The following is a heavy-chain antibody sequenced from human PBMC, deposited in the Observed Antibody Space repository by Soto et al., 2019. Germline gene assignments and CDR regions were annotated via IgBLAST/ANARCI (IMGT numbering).Heavy chain of an antibody. Sequence: GESLKISCKGSGYSFTSYWISWVRQMPGKGLEWMGRIDPSDSYTNYSPSFQGHVTISADKSISTAYLRWSSLKASDTAMYYCARHAGSGSYSPYYYYGMDVWGQGTTVTVSS. CDR1: GYSFTSYW. D-gene: IGHD3-10*01. J-gene: IGHJ6*02. V-gene: IGHV5-10-1*01. CDR3: ARHAGSGSYSPYYYYGMDV. CDR2: IDPSDSYT.